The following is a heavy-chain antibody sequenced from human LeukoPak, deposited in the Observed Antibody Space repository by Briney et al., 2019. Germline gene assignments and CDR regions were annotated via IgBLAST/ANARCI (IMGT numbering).Heavy chain of an antibody. V-gene: IGHV3-21*01. J-gene: IGHJ6*02. D-gene: IGHD3-10*01. CDR1: GFTFSSYS. Sequence: GGSLRLSCAASGFTFSSYSMNWVRQAPGKGLEWVSSISSSSSYIYYADSVKGRFTISRDNAKNSLYLQMNSLRAEDTAVYYCAREGSGSPYGMDVWGQGTTVTVSS. CDR3: AREGSGSPYGMDV. CDR2: ISSSSSYI.